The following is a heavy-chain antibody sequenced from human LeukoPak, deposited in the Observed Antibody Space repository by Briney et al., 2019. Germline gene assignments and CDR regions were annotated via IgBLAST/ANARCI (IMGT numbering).Heavy chain of an antibody. CDR1: GGSISSSNYY. CDR3: ARRICSGGSCYPFDY. J-gene: IGHJ4*02. V-gene: IGHV4-39*07. D-gene: IGHD2-15*01. Sequence: PSETLSLTCTVSGGSISSSNYYWGWIRQPPGKGLEWIGTIYYSGSTNYNPSLKSRVTISVGTSKNQFSLKLSSVTAADTAVYYCARRICSGGSCYPFDYWGQGTLVTVSS. CDR2: IYYSGST.